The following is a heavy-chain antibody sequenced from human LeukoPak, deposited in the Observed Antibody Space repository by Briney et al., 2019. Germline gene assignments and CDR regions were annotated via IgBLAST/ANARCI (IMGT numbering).Heavy chain of an antibody. CDR1: GFTFSSYA. J-gene: IGHJ4*02. CDR2: ISGSGGST. Sequence: PGGSLRLSCAASGFTFSSYAMSWVRQAPGKGLDWVSAISGSGGSTYYADSVKGRFTISRDNSKNTLYLQMNSLRDEDTAVYYCAKDGQQWLVPDYWGQGTLVTVSS. CDR3: AKDGQQWLVPDY. V-gene: IGHV3-23*01. D-gene: IGHD6-19*01.